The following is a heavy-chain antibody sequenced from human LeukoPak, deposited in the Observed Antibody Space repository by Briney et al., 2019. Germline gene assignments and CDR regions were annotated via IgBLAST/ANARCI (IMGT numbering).Heavy chain of an antibody. CDR1: GFTFSSYG. D-gene: IGHD1-26*01. CDR3: ARERYSGSYPVFDY. J-gene: IGHJ4*02. Sequence: PGGSLRLSCAASGFTFSSYGMHWVRQAPGKGLEWVAFIRYDGSNKYYADSVKGRFTISRDNAKNSLYLQMNSLRAEDTAVYYCARERYSGSYPVFDYWGQGTLVTVSS. V-gene: IGHV3-30*02. CDR2: IRYDGSNK.